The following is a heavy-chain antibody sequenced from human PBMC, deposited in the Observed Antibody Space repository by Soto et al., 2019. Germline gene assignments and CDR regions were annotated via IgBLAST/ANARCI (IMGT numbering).Heavy chain of an antibody. J-gene: IGHJ4*02. CDR2: ISGSSRYI. Sequence: EVQLVESGGGLVKPGGSLRVSCAASGFTFSSYSMNWVRQAPGKGLEWVSSISGSSRYIYYADAVKGRFTISRDNAKNSMVLQRNSLRVEDTAAYYCATVTRSGWDWGQGTLVTVSS. D-gene: IGHD6-19*01. CDR1: GFTFSSYS. V-gene: IGHV3-21*01. CDR3: ATVTRSGWD.